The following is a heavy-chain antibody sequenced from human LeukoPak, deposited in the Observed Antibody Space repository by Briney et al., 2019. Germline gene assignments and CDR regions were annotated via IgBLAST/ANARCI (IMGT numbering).Heavy chain of an antibody. CDR2: IYHSGST. V-gene: IGHV4-30-2*01. Sequence: KSSETLSLTCTVSGGSISSGGYYWSWIRQPPGKGLEWIGYIYHSGSTYYNPSLKSRVTISVDTSKNQFSLKLSSVTAADTAVYYCARVRFLEWSHWYFDLWGRGTLVTVSS. J-gene: IGHJ2*01. CDR3: ARVRFLEWSHWYFDL. D-gene: IGHD3-3*01. CDR1: GGSISSGGYY.